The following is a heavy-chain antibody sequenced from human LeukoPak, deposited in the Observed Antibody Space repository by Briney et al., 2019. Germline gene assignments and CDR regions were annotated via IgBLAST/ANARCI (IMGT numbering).Heavy chain of an antibody. D-gene: IGHD6-19*01. V-gene: IGHV4-39*07. Sequence: SETLSLTCTVSGGSISSFYWSWFYWGWIRQPPGKGLEWIGSIYYSGSTYYNPSLKSRVTISVDTSKNQFSLKLSSVTAADTAVYYCARGAVAGNFDYWGQGTLVTVSS. CDR3: ARGAVAGNFDY. CDR2: IYYSGST. J-gene: IGHJ4*02. CDR1: GGSISSFYWSWFY.